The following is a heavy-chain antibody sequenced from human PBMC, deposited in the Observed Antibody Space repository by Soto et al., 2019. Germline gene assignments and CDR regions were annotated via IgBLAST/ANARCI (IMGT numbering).Heavy chain of an antibody. CDR2: INHIGSA. CDR1: GESLSGYI. Sequence: QVQLQQSGAGLLKPSETLSLTCAVYGESLSGYIWTWIRQTPGKGLQWIGQINHIGSASYNPSLKSRVTISVHTSISQLSLVLTSVTAADTAVYYCARGLITGSHYSGGSYSFDSWGQVTQVSVSS. J-gene: IGHJ4*02. V-gene: IGHV4-34*01. CDR3: ARGLITGSHYSGGSYSFDS. D-gene: IGHD1-26*01.